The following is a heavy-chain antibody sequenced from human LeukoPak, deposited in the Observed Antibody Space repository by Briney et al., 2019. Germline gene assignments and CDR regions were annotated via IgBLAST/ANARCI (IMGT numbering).Heavy chain of an antibody. CDR2: IFYSGST. CDR3: VRHGGPRSNSFQLPLDY. Sequence: KPSETLSLTCTVSGDSISSSTYYWGWIRQPPGKGLEWIGSIFYSGSTYYNPSLKSRVTISVDTSKNQFSLKLRSVTAADTAVYYCVRHGGPRSNSFQLPLDYWGQGTLVTVSS. D-gene: IGHD2-2*01. J-gene: IGHJ4*02. V-gene: IGHV4-39*01. CDR1: GDSISSSTYY.